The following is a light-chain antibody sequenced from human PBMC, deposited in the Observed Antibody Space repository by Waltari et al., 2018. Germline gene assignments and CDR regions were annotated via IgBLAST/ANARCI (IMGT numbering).Light chain of an antibody. V-gene: IGLV3-1*01. J-gene: IGLJ2*01. CDR1: KLGDKY. CDR2: QAG. CDR3: QAWGSSTVV. Sequence: SYELTQPPSVSVSPGQKASITCAGEKLGDKYACWYQQKPGQSPVLVIYQAGKRPSGIPGRFSGSNSGNTATLTISGTQAMDEADYYCQAWGSSTVVFGGGTKLTVL.